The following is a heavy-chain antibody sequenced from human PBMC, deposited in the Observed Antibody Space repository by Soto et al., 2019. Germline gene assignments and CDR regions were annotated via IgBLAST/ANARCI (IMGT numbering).Heavy chain of an antibody. J-gene: IGHJ3*02. CDR2: ISSSGSTI. Sequence: GGSLRLSCAASGFTFSSYEMNWVRQAPGKGLEWVSYISSSGSTIYYADSVKGRFTISRDNAKNSLYLQMNSLRAEDTDVYYCASLVVPAATDAFDIWGQGTMVTVSS. V-gene: IGHV3-48*03. D-gene: IGHD2-2*01. CDR3: ASLVVPAATDAFDI. CDR1: GFTFSSYE.